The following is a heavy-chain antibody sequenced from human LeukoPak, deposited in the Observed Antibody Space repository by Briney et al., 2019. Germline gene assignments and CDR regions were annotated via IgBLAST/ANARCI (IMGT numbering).Heavy chain of an antibody. V-gene: IGHV1-2*02. CDR2: INPNSGGT. Sequence: ASVKVSCKASGYTFTGYYMHWVRQAPGQGLEWMGWINPNSGGTNYAQKFQGRVTMTRDTSISTAYMELSRLRSDDTAVYYCAIPNMVRGVIIRYYYYYGMDVWGQGTTVTVSS. CDR3: AIPNMVRGVIIRYYYYYGMDV. D-gene: IGHD3-10*01. J-gene: IGHJ6*02. CDR1: GYTFTGYY.